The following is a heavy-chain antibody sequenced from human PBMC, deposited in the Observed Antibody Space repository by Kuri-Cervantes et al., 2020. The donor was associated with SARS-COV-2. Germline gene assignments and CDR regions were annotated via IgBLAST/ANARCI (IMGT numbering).Heavy chain of an antibody. CDR1: GFTFRSYW. CDR3: ARGAANYYYMDV. V-gene: IGHV3-7*04. CDR2: INQDGSAT. J-gene: IGHJ6*03. Sequence: GESLKISCAVSGFTFRSYWMSWVRQAPGKGLEYVANINQDGSATYYVDSVKGRFTISRDNSKNTVSLHMNSLRAEDTAMYYCARGAANYYYMDVWGKGTTVTVSS.